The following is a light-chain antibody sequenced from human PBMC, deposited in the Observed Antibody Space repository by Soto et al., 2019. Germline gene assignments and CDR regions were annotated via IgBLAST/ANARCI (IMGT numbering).Light chain of an antibody. J-gene: IGLJ1*01. CDR3: QSYDSSLSGYV. CDR1: SGHSDFA. Sequence: QLVLTQSPSASASLGASVKLTCTLSSGHSDFAIAWLQQQPEKGPRYLMNLNSDGSHNKGDGIPDRFSGSSSGAERYLTISSLQSEDEADYYCQSYDSSLSGYVFGAGTKLTVL. V-gene: IGLV4-69*01. CDR2: LNSDGSH.